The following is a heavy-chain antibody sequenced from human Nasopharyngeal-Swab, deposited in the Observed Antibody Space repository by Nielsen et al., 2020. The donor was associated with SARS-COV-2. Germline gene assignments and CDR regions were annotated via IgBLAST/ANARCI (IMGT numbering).Heavy chain of an antibody. J-gene: IGHJ4*02. Sequence: SETLSRTCTGSGGSISSGSYYWSWIRQPAGKGLEWIGRIYTSGSTNYNPSLKSRVTISVDTSKNQFSLKLSSVTAADTAVYYCARVYYDSSGYREDWGQGTLVTVSS. CDR3: ARVYYDSSGYRED. V-gene: IGHV4-61*02. CDR2: IYTSGST. D-gene: IGHD3-22*01. CDR1: GGSISSGSYY.